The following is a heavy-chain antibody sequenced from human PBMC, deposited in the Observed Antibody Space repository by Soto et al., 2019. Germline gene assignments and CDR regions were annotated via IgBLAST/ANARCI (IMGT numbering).Heavy chain of an antibody. V-gene: IGHV4-61*01. J-gene: IGHJ4*02. CDR3: ARGRSRPDH. CDR2: VFYSGST. CDR1: GGSVSSGSSY. D-gene: IGHD3-16*02. Sequence: QVQLQESGPGLVKPSETLSLNCTVSGGSVSSGSSYWNWIRQPPGKGLEWSGGVFYSGSTTYNPSLKIRVTISIDTYKNQFSLKVNSVTDADTAVYYCARGRSRPDHWGQGTLVTVSS.